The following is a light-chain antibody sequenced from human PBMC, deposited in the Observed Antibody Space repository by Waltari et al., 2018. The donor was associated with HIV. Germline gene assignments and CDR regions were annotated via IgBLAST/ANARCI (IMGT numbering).Light chain of an antibody. CDR3: QQYGNAPRT. J-gene: IGKJ1*01. CDR2: ETS. V-gene: IGKV1-33*01. Sequence: DIQMTQSPSSLSASVGDRVSITCRASGNIKTALSWYQQRPGRAPSLLLFETSTLETGVPSRFSGSGSGTDFSLTISRLESEDFAVYYCQQYGNAPRTFGQGTKVEIK. CDR1: GNIKTA.